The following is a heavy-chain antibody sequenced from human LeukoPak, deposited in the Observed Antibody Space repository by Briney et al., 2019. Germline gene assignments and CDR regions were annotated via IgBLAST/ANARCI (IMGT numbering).Heavy chain of an antibody. CDR3: ARDCSGGSCYYDYYAFDI. Sequence: ASVKVSCKASGYTFTGYYMHWVRQAPGQGLEWMGWINPNSGGTNYAQKFQGRVTMTRDTSISTAYMELSRLRSDDTAVYYCARDCSGGSCYYDYYAFDIWGQGTMVTVSS. CDR2: INPNSGGT. V-gene: IGHV1-2*02. CDR1: GYTFTGYY. D-gene: IGHD2-15*01. J-gene: IGHJ3*02.